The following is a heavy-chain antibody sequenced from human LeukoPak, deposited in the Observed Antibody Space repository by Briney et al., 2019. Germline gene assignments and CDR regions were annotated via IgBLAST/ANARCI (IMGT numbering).Heavy chain of an antibody. CDR1: GFTFSSYA. Sequence: GGSLRLSCAASGFTFSSYALSWVRQAPGKGLEWVSAISGSGGSTYYADSVKGRFTISRDNSKNTLYLQMNSLRAEDAAVYYCAKDTTTMIVGGTDWGQGTLVTVSS. CDR2: ISGSGGST. J-gene: IGHJ4*02. CDR3: AKDTTTMIVGGTD. D-gene: IGHD3-22*01. V-gene: IGHV3-23*01.